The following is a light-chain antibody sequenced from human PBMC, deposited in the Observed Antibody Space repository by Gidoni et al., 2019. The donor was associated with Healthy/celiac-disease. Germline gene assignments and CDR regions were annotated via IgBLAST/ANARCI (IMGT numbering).Light chain of an antibody. CDR1: QSVSSSY. CDR3: QQYGSSPGYT. V-gene: IGKV3-20*01. Sequence: EIELTPSPGTLSSPPGARDTLSCRAGQSVSSSYLGWYKQKPGQAPRLLIYGASSRATGIPDRFSGSGSGTDFTLTISRLEPEDFAVYYCQQYGSSPGYTFGQGTKLEIK. J-gene: IGKJ2*01. CDR2: GAS.